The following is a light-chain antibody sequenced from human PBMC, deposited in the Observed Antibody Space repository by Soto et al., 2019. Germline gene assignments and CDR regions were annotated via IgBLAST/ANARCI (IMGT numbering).Light chain of an antibody. J-gene: IGKJ1*01. Sequence: DIQMTQSPSSLSASVGDRITITCRASQSISGYLNWYQHKPGKAPKLLINAASSLERGVPSRFSGGGSGTDFTLNISSLQPDDFATYYCQQNYRATPWTFGQGTKVEVK. CDR3: QQNYRATPWT. CDR2: AAS. CDR1: QSISGY. V-gene: IGKV1-39*01.